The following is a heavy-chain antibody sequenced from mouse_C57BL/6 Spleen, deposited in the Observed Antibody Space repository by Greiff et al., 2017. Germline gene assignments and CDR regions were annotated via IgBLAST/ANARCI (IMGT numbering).Heavy chain of an antibody. CDR3: ARGITTVRYYFDY. CDR1: GYTFTSYW. D-gene: IGHD1-1*01. Sequence: QVQLRQPGAELVRPGTSVKLSCKASGYTFTSYWMHWVKQRPGQGLEWIGVIDPSDSYTNYNQKFKGKATLTVDTSSSTAYMQLSSLTSEDSAVYYCARGITTVRYYFDYWGQGTTLTVSS. V-gene: IGHV1-59*01. CDR2: IDPSDSYT. J-gene: IGHJ2*01.